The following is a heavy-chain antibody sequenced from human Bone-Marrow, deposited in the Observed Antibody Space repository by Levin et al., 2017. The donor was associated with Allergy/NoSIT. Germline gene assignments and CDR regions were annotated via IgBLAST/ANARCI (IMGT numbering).Heavy chain of an antibody. J-gene: IGHJ4*02. CDR1: GFTFSSYG. CDR3: GKDVKGDPYYYVSGSYFDY. D-gene: IGHD3-10*01. CDR2: ISYDGSSK. Sequence: AGGSLRLSCAASGFTFSSYGMHWVRQAPGKGLEWVAVISYDGSSKYYGDSVKGRFTISRDNSKNTLYVQMNSLRAEETAWYYCGKDVKGDPYYYVSGSYFDYWGQGSLVTVSS. V-gene: IGHV3-30*18.